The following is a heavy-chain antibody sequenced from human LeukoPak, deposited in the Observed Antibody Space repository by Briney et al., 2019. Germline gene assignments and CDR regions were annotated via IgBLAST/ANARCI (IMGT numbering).Heavy chain of an antibody. D-gene: IGHD3-10*01. V-gene: IGHV4-34*01. CDR1: VGSFSGYY. CDR3: ARCSLWFGEVY. CDR2: INHSGST. J-gene: IGHJ4*02. Sequence: SETLSLTCAVYVGSFSGYYWSGIRQPPGKGLECIGEINHSGSTNYNPSLKSRVTISVDTSKNQFSVTLSSVPAADTAVYFCARCSLWFGEVYWGQGTVVTVSS.